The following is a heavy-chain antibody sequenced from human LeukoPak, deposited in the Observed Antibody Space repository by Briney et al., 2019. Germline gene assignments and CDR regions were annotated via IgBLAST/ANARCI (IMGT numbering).Heavy chain of an antibody. J-gene: IGHJ3*02. CDR1: GFTFDDYA. D-gene: IGHD2-15*01. Sequence: PGGSLRLSCAASGFTFDDYAMHWVRQAPGKGLEWVSLISGDGGSTYYADSVRGRFTISRDNSENSLYLQMDSLRTEDTAFYYCAKEIDTLGTNAFDIWGQGTMVTVSS. CDR3: AKEIDTLGTNAFDI. CDR2: ISGDGGST. V-gene: IGHV3-43*02.